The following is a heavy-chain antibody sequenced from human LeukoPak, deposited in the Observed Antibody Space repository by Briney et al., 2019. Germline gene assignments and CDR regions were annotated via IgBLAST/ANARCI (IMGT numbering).Heavy chain of an antibody. CDR2: IYDSGKT. V-gene: IGHV4-59*01. CDR3: ARGGGTLDY. J-gene: IGHJ4*02. D-gene: IGHD3-16*01. Sequence: PSETLSLTCTVSGDSISSYYWSWIRQPPGKGLEWIGYIYDSGKTNYNASLISRATISVDTSKNQFSLKLTSVTPADTAVYYCARGGGTLDYWAREPWSPSLQ. CDR1: GDSISSYY.